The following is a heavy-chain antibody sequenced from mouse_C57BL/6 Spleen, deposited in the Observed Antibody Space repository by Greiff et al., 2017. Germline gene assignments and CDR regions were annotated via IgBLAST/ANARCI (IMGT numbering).Heavy chain of an antibody. CDR3: AKLRLTNYFDY. Sequence: VQLQQSGAELARPGASVKLSCKASGYTFTSDGISWVKQRTGQGLEWIGEIYPRSGNTYYNEKFKGKATLTADKSSSTAYMELRSLTSEDSAVYYFAKLRLTNYFDYWGQGTTLTVSS. J-gene: IGHJ2*01. D-gene: IGHD3-2*02. V-gene: IGHV1-81*01. CDR2: IYPRSGNT. CDR1: GYTFTSDG.